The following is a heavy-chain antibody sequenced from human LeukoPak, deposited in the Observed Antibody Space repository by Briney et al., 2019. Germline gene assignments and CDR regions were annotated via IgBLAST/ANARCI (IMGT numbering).Heavy chain of an antibody. J-gene: IGHJ3*02. CDR1: GGSISSSSYY. CDR2: IYYSGST. Sequence: SETLSLTCTVSGGSISSSSYYWGWIRQPPGKGLEWIGSIYYSGSTYYDPSLKSRVTISVDTSKNQFSLKLSSVTAADTAVYYCARDQRYYASSDLGAFDIWGQGIMVTVSS. D-gene: IGHD3-22*01. V-gene: IGHV4-39*07. CDR3: ARDQRYYASSDLGAFDI.